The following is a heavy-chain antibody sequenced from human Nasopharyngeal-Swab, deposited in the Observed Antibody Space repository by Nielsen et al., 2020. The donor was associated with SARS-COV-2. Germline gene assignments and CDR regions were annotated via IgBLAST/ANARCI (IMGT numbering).Heavy chain of an antibody. V-gene: IGHV3-23*01. J-gene: IGHJ4*02. CDR3: AKDRASYGPDSADY. CDR1: GFTFNIYT. CDR2: ISGDGRAT. D-gene: IGHD3-10*01. Sequence: GESLKISCAASGFTFNIYTMNWVRQAPGKGLEWVSGISGDGRATFYAPSVKGRFTISRDNSNNTLWLQMDSLGADDTAKYYCAKDRASYGPDSADYWGQGALITVSS.